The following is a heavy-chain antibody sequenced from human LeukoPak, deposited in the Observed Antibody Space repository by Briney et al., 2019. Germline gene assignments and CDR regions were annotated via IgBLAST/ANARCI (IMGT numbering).Heavy chain of an antibody. J-gene: IGHJ3*02. CDR1: GGSISSYY. D-gene: IGHD2-21*02. CDR2: IYYSGST. Sequence: SETLSLTCTVSGGSISSYYWSWIRQPPGKGLEWIGYIYYSGSTNYNPSLKSRVTISVDTSKNQFSLKLSSVTAADTAVYYCARVRLEYCGGDCFHGDAFDIWGQGTMVTVSS. V-gene: IGHV4-59*01. CDR3: ARVRLEYCGGDCFHGDAFDI.